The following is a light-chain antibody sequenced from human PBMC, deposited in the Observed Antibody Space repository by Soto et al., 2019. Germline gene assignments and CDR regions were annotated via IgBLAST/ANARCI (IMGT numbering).Light chain of an antibody. Sequence: EIVLTQSPGTLSLSPGERATLSCRASQSVSSSYLAWYQQKPGQAPRVLIHGASSRATGIPDRFSGSGSGTDFTLTISRLEPEDFSVYFCQQDGSPPPNAFGQGTKVEIK. J-gene: IGKJ2*01. CDR1: QSVSSSY. CDR3: QQDGSPPPNA. CDR2: GAS. V-gene: IGKV3-20*01.